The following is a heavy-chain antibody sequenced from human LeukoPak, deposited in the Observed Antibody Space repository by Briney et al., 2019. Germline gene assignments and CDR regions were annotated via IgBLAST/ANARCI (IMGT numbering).Heavy chain of an antibody. CDR3: AKGNTDLPYYDSSGYYFDY. J-gene: IGHJ4*02. V-gene: IGHV3-23*01. D-gene: IGHD3-22*01. CDR2: ISGSGGST. Sequence: GGSLRLSCAAPGFTFSSYAMSWVRQAPGKGLEWVSAISGSGGSTYYADSVKGRFTISRDNSKNTLYLQMNSLRAEDTAVYYCAKGNTDLPYYDSSGYYFDYWGQGTLVTVSS. CDR1: GFTFSSYA.